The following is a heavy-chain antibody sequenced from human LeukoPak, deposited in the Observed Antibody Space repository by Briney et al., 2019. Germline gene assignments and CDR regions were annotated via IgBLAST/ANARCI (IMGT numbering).Heavy chain of an antibody. CDR3: AILAEQLAFDD. CDR1: PGSLSGYY. J-gene: IGHJ4*02. V-gene: IGHV4-34*01. Sequence: PPETLSLTCALSPGSLSGYYWSWLRQPPGKGLEWIGEINHSASTSYNASLKSRVTISVDTSKNQFSLKLRSVTTADTAVDYCAILAEQLAFDDWGQGTPVTVSP. CDR2: INHSAST. D-gene: IGHD6-19*01.